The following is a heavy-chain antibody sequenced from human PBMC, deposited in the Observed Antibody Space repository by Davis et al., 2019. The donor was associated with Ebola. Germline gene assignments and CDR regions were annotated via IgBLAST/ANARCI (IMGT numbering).Heavy chain of an antibody. CDR2: ISSSGSTI. CDR3: ATGITMIVVVTGHYDY. D-gene: IGHD3-22*01. V-gene: IGHV3-11*01. J-gene: IGHJ4*02. CDR1: GFTFSDYY. Sequence: GESLKISCAASGFTFSDYYMSWIRQAPGKGLEWVSYISSSGSTIYYADSVKGRFTISRDNSKNTLYLQMYSLRAEDTAVYYCATGITMIVVVTGHYDYWGQGTLVTVSS.